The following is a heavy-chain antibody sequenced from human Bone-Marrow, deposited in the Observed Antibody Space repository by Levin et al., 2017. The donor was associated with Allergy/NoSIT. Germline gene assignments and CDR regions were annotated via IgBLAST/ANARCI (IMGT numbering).Heavy chain of an antibody. J-gene: IGHJ6*03. CDR3: ARGRVSHYYYYMDV. CDR2: IIPIFGTA. V-gene: IGHV1-69*01. D-gene: IGHD6-13*01. CDR1: GGTFSSYA. Sequence: KISCKASGGTFSSYAISWVRQAPGQGLEWMGGIIPIFGTANYAQKFQGRVTITADESTSTAYMELSSLRSEDTAVYYCARGRVSHYYYYMDVWGKGTTVTVSS.